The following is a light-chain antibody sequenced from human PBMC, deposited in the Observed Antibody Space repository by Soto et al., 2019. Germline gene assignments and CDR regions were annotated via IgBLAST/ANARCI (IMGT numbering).Light chain of an antibody. V-gene: IGKV2-30*01. J-gene: IGKJ4*01. CDR3: MQGTHWALA. Sequence: EVVLTQSPLSLPVTVGQPATVSCWSSQSLLFINGITFLTWFHQRPGQPPRRLISEVSNRESGVPDRFSGSGSGPTFTLTISRVEAEDVGLFYCMQGTHWALAFGGGTRVEIK. CDR1: QSLLFINGITF. CDR2: EVS.